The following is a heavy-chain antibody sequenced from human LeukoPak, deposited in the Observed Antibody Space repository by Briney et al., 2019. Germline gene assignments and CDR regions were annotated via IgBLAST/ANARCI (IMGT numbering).Heavy chain of an antibody. D-gene: IGHD1-26*01. CDR2: MNPNSGNT. J-gene: IGHJ4*02. Sequence: ASVKVSCKASGYIFTSYDINWVRQATGQGPEWLGWMNPNSGNTGYAQKFQGRVTMTRNTSISTAYMELSSLRSEDTAVYYCATPSGSYYGSYFDYWGQGTLVTVSS. CDR1: GYIFTSYD. V-gene: IGHV1-8*01. CDR3: ATPSGSYYGSYFDY.